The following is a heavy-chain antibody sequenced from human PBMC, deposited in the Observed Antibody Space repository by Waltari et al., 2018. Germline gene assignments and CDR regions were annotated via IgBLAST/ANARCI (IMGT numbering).Heavy chain of an antibody. CDR2: IIPILGIA. CDR1: GGTFSSYT. J-gene: IGHJ6*02. D-gene: IGHD3-22*01. Sequence: QVQLVQSGAEVKKPGSSVKVSCKASGGTFSSYTISWVRQAPGQGLEWMGRIIPILGIANYALKFQGRVTITADKSTSTAYMELSSLRSEDTAVYYCARDLRYYDSSGFYYYGMDVWGQGTTVTVSS. V-gene: IGHV1-69*08. CDR3: ARDLRYYDSSGFYYYGMDV.